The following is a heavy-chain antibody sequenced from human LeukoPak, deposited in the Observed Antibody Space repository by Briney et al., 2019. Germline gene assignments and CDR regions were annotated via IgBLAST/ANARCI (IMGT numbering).Heavy chain of an antibody. Sequence: GRSLRLSCAASGFTFDDYAMHWVRQAPGKGLEWVPGISWNSGSIGYADSVKGRFTISRDSAKNSLYLQMNSLRAEDMALYYCAKDMSRGGFDYWGQGTLVTVSS. D-gene: IGHD3-16*01. V-gene: IGHV3-9*03. CDR1: GFTFDDYA. J-gene: IGHJ4*02. CDR3: AKDMSRGGFDY. CDR2: ISWNSGSI.